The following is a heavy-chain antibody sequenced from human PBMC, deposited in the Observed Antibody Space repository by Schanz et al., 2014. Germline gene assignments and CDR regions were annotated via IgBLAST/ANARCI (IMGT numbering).Heavy chain of an antibody. CDR1: GFTFSNYA. D-gene: IGHD1-1*01. CDR3: ARESGGQNDLDTEPHKYTYMDV. V-gene: IGHV3-30*04. Sequence: QVQLVESGGGVVRPGGSLRLSCAGSGFTFSNYAIHWVRQAPGKGLEWVGVISSDGNQQYYVDSVRGRFTISRDNTKNFLHLEMNNLRAEDTAVYFCARESGGQNDLDTEPHKYTYMDVWGKGTTVTVSS. CDR2: ISSDGNQQ. J-gene: IGHJ6*03.